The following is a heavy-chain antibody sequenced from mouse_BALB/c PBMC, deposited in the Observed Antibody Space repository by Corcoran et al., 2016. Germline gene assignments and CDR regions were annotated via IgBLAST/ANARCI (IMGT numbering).Heavy chain of an antibody. J-gene: IGHJ3*01. CDR3: AREGEYPFAY. CDR2: INPYNGAT. CDR1: GYSFTGYY. V-gene: IGHV1-26*01. Sequence: EVQLQQSGPELVKPGASVKISCKASGYSFTGYYMHWVKQSHVKSLEWIGRINPYNGATSYNQNFKDKASLTVDKSSSTAYMELHSLTSEDSAVYYCAREGEYPFAYWGQGTLVTVSA.